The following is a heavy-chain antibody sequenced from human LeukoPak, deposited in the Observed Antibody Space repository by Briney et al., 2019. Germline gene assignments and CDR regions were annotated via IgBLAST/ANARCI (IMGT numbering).Heavy chain of an antibody. Sequence: SETLSLTCIVSGGSIINDKYYWGWIRQSPGKGLEWIGSIYHSGFTYHNPSLKSRVTLSLDTSRNQFSLKLSSVTAADTAVYYCAREPNYIAAAAIDYWGQGALVTVSS. CDR2: IYHSGFT. CDR3: AREPNYIAAAAIDY. J-gene: IGHJ4*02. CDR1: GGSIINDKYY. V-gene: IGHV4-39*07. D-gene: IGHD6-13*01.